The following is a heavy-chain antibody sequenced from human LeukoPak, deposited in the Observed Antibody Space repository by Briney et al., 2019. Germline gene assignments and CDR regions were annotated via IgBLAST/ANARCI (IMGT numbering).Heavy chain of an antibody. V-gene: IGHV3-43*02. CDR3: ARESGKFDY. CDR1: GLPIADFA. J-gene: IGHJ4*02. CDR2: ISGDGVST. Sequence: GSLRLSCVASGLPIADFAMHWVRQAPGKGLEWVSLISGDGVSTFYADSVKGRFSISRDNSKNSLSLEMNSLRTEDTAMYYCARESGKFDYWGQGTLVAVSS.